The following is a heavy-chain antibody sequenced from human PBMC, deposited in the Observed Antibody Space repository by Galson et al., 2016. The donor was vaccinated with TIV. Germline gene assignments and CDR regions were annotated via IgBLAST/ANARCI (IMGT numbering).Heavy chain of an antibody. CDR1: GDTFSSYP. CDR3: AKDRNTAMDTYHYYSGMYV. Sequence: SVKVSCKASGDTFSSYPFNWVRQAPGQGLEWVGGFIPLFGTANYAQKFQGRVTISADESTSTLYMDVRSLRSEDTAVYYCAKDRNTAMDTYHYYSGMYVWGQGTTVIVSS. J-gene: IGHJ6*02. CDR2: FIPLFGTA. D-gene: IGHD5-18*01. V-gene: IGHV1-69*13.